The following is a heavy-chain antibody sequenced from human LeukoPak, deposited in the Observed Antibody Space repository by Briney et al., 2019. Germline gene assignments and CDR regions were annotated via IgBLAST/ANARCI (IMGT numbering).Heavy chain of an antibody. D-gene: IGHD3-16*01. CDR2: ISYDGSNK. J-gene: IGHJ6*02. CDR3: ARDRWNYDYVWGSYTPRDYYYGMDV. CDR1: GFTFSSYA. Sequence: PGGSLRLSCAASGFTFSSYAMHWVRQAPGKGLEWVAVISYDGSNKYYADSVKGRFTISRDNSKNTLYLQMNSLRAEDTAVYYCARDRWNYDYVWGSYTPRDYYYGMDVWGQGTTVTVSS. V-gene: IGHV3-30-3*01.